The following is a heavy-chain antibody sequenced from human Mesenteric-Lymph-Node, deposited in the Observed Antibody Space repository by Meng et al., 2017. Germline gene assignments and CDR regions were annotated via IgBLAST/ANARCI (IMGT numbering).Heavy chain of an antibody. V-gene: IGHV4-4*02. Sequence: QVPVQESGPGLVKPSVTLSLTCVVSGASISSGNWWNWVRQPPGKGLEWIGDIYYSGSTYYNPSLRSRITISVDTSKNQFSLRLRSVTAADTAVYYCARVSSGWDYFDYWGQGTLVTVSS. CDR1: GASISSGNW. CDR2: IYYSGST. D-gene: IGHD6-19*01. CDR3: ARVSSGWDYFDY. J-gene: IGHJ4*02.